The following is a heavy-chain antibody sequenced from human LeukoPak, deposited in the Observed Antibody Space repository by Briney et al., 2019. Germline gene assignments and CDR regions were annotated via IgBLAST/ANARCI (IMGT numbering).Heavy chain of an antibody. CDR3: ARVITMVRGGLGY. J-gene: IGHJ4*02. V-gene: IGHV1-3*01. Sequence: ASVKVSCKASGYTFTSYAMHWVRQAPGQRLEWMGWINAGNGNTKYSQKFQGRVTITRDTSASTAYMEPSSLRSEDTAVYYCARVITMVRGGLGYWGQGTLVTVSS. D-gene: IGHD3-10*01. CDR2: INAGNGNT. CDR1: GYTFTSYA.